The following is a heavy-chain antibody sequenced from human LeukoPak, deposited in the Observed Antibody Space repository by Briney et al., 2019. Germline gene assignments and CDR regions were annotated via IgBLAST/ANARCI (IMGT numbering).Heavy chain of an antibody. CDR2: ISGSGSDL. CDR3: ARSIGYYYTMDV. V-gene: IGHV3-11*01. Sequence: GGSLRLSCVACGFSFSDYYMSWIRQAPGGGLEWISYISGSGSDLYYADSVKGRFTICRDNANNSLYLQMNSLRAEDTAVYYCARSIGYYYTMDVWGQGTTVTVSS. D-gene: IGHD3-22*01. J-gene: IGHJ6*02. CDR1: GFSFSDYY.